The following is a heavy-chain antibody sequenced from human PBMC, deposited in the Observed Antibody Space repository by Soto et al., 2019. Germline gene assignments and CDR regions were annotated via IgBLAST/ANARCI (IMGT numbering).Heavy chain of an antibody. CDR2: IYYSGST. CDR3: ARARYYDILTGYPYWYFDL. J-gene: IGHJ2*01. D-gene: IGHD3-9*01. Sequence: QVQLQESGPGLVKPSETLSLTCTVSGGSISSYYWSWIRQPPGKGLEWIGYIYYSGSTNYNPSLMSRVPISVDPSKNQFSLKLSAVTAADTAVYYCARARYYDILTGYPYWYFDLWGRGTLVTVSS. V-gene: IGHV4-59*01. CDR1: GGSISSYY.